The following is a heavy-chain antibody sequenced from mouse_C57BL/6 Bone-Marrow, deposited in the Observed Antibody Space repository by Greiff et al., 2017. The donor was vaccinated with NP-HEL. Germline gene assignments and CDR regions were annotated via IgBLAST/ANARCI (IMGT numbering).Heavy chain of an antibody. Sequence: QVQLQQSGAELIKPGASVKLSCKASGYTFTSYWMHWVKQRPGQGLEWIGMIHPNSGSTNYNEKFKSKATLTVDKSSSTAYMQLSSLTSEDSAVYYCARYPSWFAYWGQGTLVTVSA. J-gene: IGHJ3*01. CDR1: GYTFTSYW. CDR3: ARYPSWFAY. V-gene: IGHV1-64*01. CDR2: IHPNSGST.